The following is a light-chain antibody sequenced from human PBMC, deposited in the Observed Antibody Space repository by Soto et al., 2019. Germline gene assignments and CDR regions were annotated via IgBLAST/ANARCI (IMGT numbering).Light chain of an antibody. Sequence: SSVLTQPPSVSVAPGETARIACDGYNIGSQSVHWYQQRPRQAPVLVIYYERDRPSGIPERFSASNSGNTATLTISTVEAGDEAADYCQVWESDSDSSIFGGGTKLAVL. J-gene: IGLJ2*01. CDR3: QVWESDSDSSI. V-gene: IGLV3-21*01. CDR2: YER. CDR1: NIGSQS.